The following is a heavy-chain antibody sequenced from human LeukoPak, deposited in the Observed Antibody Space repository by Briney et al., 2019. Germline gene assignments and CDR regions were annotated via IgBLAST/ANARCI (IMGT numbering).Heavy chain of an antibody. D-gene: IGHD3-22*01. CDR1: GFTFSSYW. CDR3: ARDRGYYNSSGYYVNWSDP. V-gene: IGHV3-74*01. CDR2: INSDGSST. J-gene: IGHJ5*02. Sequence: GGSLRLSCAASGFTFSSYWMHWVRQAPGKGLVWVSRINSDGSSTSYGDSVKGRFTISRDNAKNTLYLQMNSLRAEDTAVYYCARDRGYYNSSGYYVNWSDPWGQGTLVTVSS.